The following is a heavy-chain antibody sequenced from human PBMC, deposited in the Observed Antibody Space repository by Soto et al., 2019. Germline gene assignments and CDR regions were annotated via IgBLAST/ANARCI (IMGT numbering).Heavy chain of an antibody. J-gene: IGHJ6*01. CDR3: ARAYGGLDNGWDV. CDR1: GDSIRSYY. D-gene: IGHD5-12*01. Sequence: SETLSLTCTVSGDSIRSYYWTWIRQPPGKGLELIGYIYYSGSTRYNPSLKSRVTISVDMSKNQFSLKLSSVIAADTAVYYCARAYGGLDNGWDVWGQVSAVTVS. CDR2: IYYSGST. V-gene: IGHV4-59*01.